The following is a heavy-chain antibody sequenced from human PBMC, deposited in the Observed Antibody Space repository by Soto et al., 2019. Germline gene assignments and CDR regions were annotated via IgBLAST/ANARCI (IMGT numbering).Heavy chain of an antibody. Sequence: SETMSLTCAVYGESFSDYDWSWIRQQPGKGLEWIGEINHSGSTNYNPSLKSRVTISVDTSKNQFSLKLSSVTAADTAVYYCARAHRYCSGGSCSTFDYWGQGTLVTSPQ. CDR2: INHSGST. CDR1: GESFSDYD. J-gene: IGHJ4*02. D-gene: IGHD2-15*01. CDR3: ARAHRYCSGGSCSTFDY. V-gene: IGHV4-34*01.